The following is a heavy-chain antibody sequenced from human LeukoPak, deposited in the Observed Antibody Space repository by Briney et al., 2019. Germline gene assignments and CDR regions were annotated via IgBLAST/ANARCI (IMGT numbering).Heavy chain of an antibody. Sequence: SETLSLTCAVYGESFRHYYWTWIRQTSAKGLEWIGEIDYLGRTSYNPSLKSRLTISVDTSKNQFSLRLSSITAADTAVYYCARCYGSGSGYSEFYYYYYMDVWGKGTTVTISS. V-gene: IGHV4-34*10. CDR1: GESFRHYY. D-gene: IGHD3-10*01. CDR2: IDYLGRT. J-gene: IGHJ6*03. CDR3: ARCYGSGSGYSEFYYYYYMDV.